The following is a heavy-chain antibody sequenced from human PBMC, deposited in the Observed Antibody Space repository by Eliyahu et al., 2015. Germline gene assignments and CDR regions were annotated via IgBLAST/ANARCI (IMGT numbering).Heavy chain of an antibody. J-gene: IGHJ5*02. CDR3: AIEGGSGPRWFDP. Sequence: QVQLVQSGAEVKKPGSSVKVSXKASGXTFSIYTXSWVRQAPGQGLEWMGGIIPVFGTANYAQKFQGRVTITADESTSTAYVELTRLRFEDTAIYYCAIEGGSGPRWFDPWGQGTLVTVSS. CDR1: GXTFSIYT. CDR2: IIPVFGTA. D-gene: IGHD6-19*01. V-gene: IGHV1-69*01.